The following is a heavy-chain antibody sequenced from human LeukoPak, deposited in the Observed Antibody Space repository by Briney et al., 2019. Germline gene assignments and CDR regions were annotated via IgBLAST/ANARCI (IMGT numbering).Heavy chain of an antibody. Sequence: GGSLRLSCASSGFSFSSYWMSWVRQAPGKGLEWVATIRQDGSEKHYVDSVKGRFTISRDNAENSLYLQMNSLRADDTAVYYCARISLLRMTTVGYYYYGMDVWGQGTTVTVSS. V-gene: IGHV3-7*03. CDR3: ARISLLRMTTVGYYYYGMDV. CDR1: GFSFSSYW. J-gene: IGHJ6*02. D-gene: IGHD4-11*01. CDR2: IRQDGSEK.